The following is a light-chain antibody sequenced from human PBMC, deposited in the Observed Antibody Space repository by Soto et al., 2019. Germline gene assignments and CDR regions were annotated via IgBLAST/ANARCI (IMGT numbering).Light chain of an antibody. J-gene: IGKJ1*01. CDR3: HQYNSYPRT. Sequence: DIQMTQSPSSLSSSVGYRFTITCLASQTIYSWLAWYQQKPGQAPRLLIHKASTVETGVPSRFSGSGYGSEFTLIISSLQPDDSATYYCHQYNSYPRTFGQGTKVDIK. V-gene: IGKV1-5*03. CDR2: KAS. CDR1: QTIYSW.